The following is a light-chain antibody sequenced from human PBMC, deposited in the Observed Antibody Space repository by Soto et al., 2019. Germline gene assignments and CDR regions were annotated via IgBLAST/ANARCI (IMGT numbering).Light chain of an antibody. CDR3: SSYTGSMTNV. V-gene: IGLV2-14*03. J-gene: IGLJ1*01. CDR1: SSDVGGYNS. Sequence: QPRFVTGCRSQWLTISYTKTSSDVGGYNSVSWYQHHPGKAPKLILYDVGDRPSGVSYRFSGSKSGNTASLTISGLQAADEADYFCSSYTGSMTNVFGSGTKATVL. CDR2: DVG.